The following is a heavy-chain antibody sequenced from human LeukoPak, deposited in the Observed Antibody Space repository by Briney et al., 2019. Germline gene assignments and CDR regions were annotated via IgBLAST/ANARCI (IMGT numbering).Heavy chain of an antibody. CDR2: ISYDGSNK. Sequence: GGSLRLSCAASGFTFSSYGMHWVRQAPGKGLEWVAVISYDGSNKYYADSVKGRFTISRDNSKNTLYLQMNSLRAEDTAVYYCAREGSGSYYARTGDYWGQGTPVTVSS. V-gene: IGHV3-30*03. D-gene: IGHD1-26*01. CDR1: GFTFSSYG. J-gene: IGHJ4*02. CDR3: AREGSGSYYARTGDY.